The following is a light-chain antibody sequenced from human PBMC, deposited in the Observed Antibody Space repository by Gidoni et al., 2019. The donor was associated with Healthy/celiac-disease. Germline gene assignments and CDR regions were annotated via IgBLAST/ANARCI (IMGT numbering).Light chain of an antibody. CDR3: MQALQTPFT. Sequence: DIVMTQSPLSLPVTPGEPASISCRSSQSLLHSNGYNDLDWYLQKPGQSPQLLIYLGYNRASGVPDRFSGSGSGTDFTLKISRVEAEDFGVYYCMQALQTPFTFGGGTKVEIK. V-gene: IGKV2-28*01. CDR1: QSLLHSNGYND. J-gene: IGKJ4*01. CDR2: LGY.